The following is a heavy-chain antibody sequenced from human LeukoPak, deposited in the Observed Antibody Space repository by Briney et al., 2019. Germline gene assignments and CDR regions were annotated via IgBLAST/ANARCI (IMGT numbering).Heavy chain of an antibody. J-gene: IGHJ4*02. CDR1: GGTFSSYA. CDR3: ARDPSSYYDSSGYYFFDY. D-gene: IGHD3-22*01. CDR2: IIPIFGTA. V-gene: IGHV1-69*01. Sequence: SVTVSCTASGGTFSSYAISWVRQAPGQGLEWMGGIIPIFGTANYAQKFQGRVTITADESTSTAYMELSSLRSEDTAVYYCARDPSSYYDSSGYYFFDYWGQGTLVTVSS.